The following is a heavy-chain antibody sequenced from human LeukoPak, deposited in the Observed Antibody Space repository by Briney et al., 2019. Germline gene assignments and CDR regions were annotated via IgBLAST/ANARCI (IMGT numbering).Heavy chain of an antibody. D-gene: IGHD6-6*01. Sequence: SETLSLTCTVSGGSISSYYWSWIRQPPGKGPEWIGYIYYSGSTNYNPSLKSRVTMSADTSKNQFSLKLSSVTAADTAVYYCARGFKDISSSLVYYYHYYMDVWGKGTTVTVSS. V-gene: IGHV4-59*08. J-gene: IGHJ6*03. CDR1: GGSISSYY. CDR2: IYYSGST. CDR3: ARGFKDISSSLVYYYHYYMDV.